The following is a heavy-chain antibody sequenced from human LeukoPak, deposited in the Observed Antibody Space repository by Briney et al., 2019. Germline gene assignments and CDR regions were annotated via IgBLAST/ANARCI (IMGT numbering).Heavy chain of an antibody. CDR1: GFTFSSYG. J-gene: IGHJ3*02. Sequence: SGGSLRLSCAASGFTFSSYGMSWVRQAPGKGLEWVSGINWNGGSTGYADSVKGRFTISRDNAKNSLYLQMNSLRAEDTAVYYCARDRSTVTLDAFDIWGQGTMVTVSS. CDR3: ARDRSTVTLDAFDI. CDR2: INWNGGST. V-gene: IGHV3-20*04. D-gene: IGHD4-17*01.